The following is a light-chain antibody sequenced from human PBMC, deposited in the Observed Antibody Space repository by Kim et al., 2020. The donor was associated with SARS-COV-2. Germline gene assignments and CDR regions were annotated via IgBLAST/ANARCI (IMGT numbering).Light chain of an antibody. CDR3: QVWDSSSDHIYGV. CDR1: NIGSKS. CDR2: YDS. J-gene: IGLJ3*02. Sequence: SYELTQPPSVSVAPGKTARITCGGNNIGSKSVHWYQQKPGQAPVLVIYYDSDRPSGIPERFSGSNSGNTATLTISRVEAGDEADYYCQVWDSSSDHIYGVFGGGTQLTVL. V-gene: IGLV3-21*04.